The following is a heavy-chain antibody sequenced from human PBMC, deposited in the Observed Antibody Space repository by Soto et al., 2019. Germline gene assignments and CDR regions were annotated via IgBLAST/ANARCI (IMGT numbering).Heavy chain of an antibody. V-gene: IGHV3-23*01. CDR3: AIGYLGNGDF. Sequence: EVQLLESGGGLVQPGGSLRLSCAAYGFTFSIYAMRWVRQAPGKGLEWVSAISSGGGTYYADSVKGRFTISTDKSKNTLFLQMNSLTAEDSAVYYCAIGYLGNGDFGGQGTLVTVSS. CDR2: ISSGGGT. D-gene: IGHD3-22*01. CDR1: GFTFSIYA. J-gene: IGHJ4*02.